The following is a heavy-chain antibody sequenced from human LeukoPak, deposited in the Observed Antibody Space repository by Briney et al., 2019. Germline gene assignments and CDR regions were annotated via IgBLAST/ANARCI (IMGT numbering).Heavy chain of an antibody. CDR2: IIPILGIA. D-gene: IGHD1-26*01. CDR1: GGTFRSYA. CDR3: AREVRATEGYFQH. Sequence: SVKLSCTASGGTFRSYAISWVRQAPGQGLEWMGRIIPILGIANYAQKFQGRATITADKSTSTAYMELSSLRSEDTAVYYCAREVRATEGYFQHWGQGTLVTVSS. J-gene: IGHJ1*01. V-gene: IGHV1-69*04.